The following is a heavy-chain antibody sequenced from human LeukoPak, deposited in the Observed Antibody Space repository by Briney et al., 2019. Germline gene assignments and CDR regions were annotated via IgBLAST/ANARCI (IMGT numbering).Heavy chain of an antibody. D-gene: IGHD6-6*01. Sequence: SVKVSCKASGGTFSSYAISWVRQAPGQGLEWMGGIIPIFGTANYAQKFQGRVTITTDESTSTAYMELSSLRSEDTAVYYCALRGLEYSSSAEYYMDVWGKGTTVTVSS. CDR1: GGTFSSYA. CDR3: ALRGLEYSSSAEYYMDV. J-gene: IGHJ6*03. V-gene: IGHV1-69*05. CDR2: IIPIFGTA.